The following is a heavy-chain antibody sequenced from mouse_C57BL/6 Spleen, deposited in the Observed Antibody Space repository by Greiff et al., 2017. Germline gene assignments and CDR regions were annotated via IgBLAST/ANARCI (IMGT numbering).Heavy chain of an antibody. D-gene: IGHD2-4*01. J-gene: IGHJ4*01. CDR3: ARDAYDYDGRAMDY. Sequence: EVQRVESGGGLVQSGRSLRLSCATSGFTFSDFYMEWVRQAPGKGLEWIAASRNKANDYTTEYSASVKGRFIVSRDTSQSILYLQMNALRAEDTAIYYCARDAYDYDGRAMDYWGQGTSVTVSS. CDR1: GFTFSDFY. CDR2: SRNKANDYTT. V-gene: IGHV7-1*01.